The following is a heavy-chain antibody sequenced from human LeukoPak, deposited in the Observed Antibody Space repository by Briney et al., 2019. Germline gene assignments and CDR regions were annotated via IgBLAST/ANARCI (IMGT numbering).Heavy chain of an antibody. V-gene: IGHV4-30-2*01. J-gene: IGHJ5*02. CDR3: ARGGIQLGWFDP. CDR2: IYHSGST. CDR1: GGSISSGGYS. D-gene: IGHD5-18*01. Sequence: SETLSLTCAVSGGSISSGGYSWSWIRQPPGKGLEWIGYIYHSGSTYYNPSLKSRVTISVDRSKNQFSLKLSSVTAADTAVYYCARGGIQLGWFDPCGQGTLVTVSS.